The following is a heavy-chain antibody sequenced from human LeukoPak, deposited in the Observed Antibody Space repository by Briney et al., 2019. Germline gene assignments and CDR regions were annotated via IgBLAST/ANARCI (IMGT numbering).Heavy chain of an antibody. CDR2: IFSSGST. CDR3: AGMWDSSADY. Sequence: SETLSLTCTVSGGSISGYYWSWIRQPPGKGLEWIGYIFSSGSTNYNPSLKSRVTISVDASKNQFSLKLDSVTAADTAVYYCAGMWDSSADYWGQGTLVTVSS. D-gene: IGHD6-19*01. V-gene: IGHV4-59*01. CDR1: GGSISGYY. J-gene: IGHJ4*02.